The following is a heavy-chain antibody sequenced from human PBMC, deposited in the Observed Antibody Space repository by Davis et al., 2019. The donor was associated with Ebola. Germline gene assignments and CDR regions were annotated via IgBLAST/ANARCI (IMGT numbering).Heavy chain of an antibody. Sequence: SETLSLTCAVYGGSFSGYYWSWIRQPPGKGLEWIGEINHSGSTNYNPSLKSRLGMSVDTSKNQFSLKLSSVTAADTALYYCARPVGPTQNWFDPWGQGTLVTVSS. D-gene: IGHD1-26*01. CDR1: GGSFSGYY. CDR3: ARPVGPTQNWFDP. CDR2: INHSGST. J-gene: IGHJ5*02. V-gene: IGHV4-34*01.